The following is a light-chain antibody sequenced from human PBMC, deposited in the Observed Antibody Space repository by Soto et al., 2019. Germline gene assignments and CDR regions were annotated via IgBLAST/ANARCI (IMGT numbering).Light chain of an antibody. Sequence: QAVVTQTPSVSGAPGQRVTISCTGCSSNIGAGYDVHWYQQLPGTAPNILIYGNSIRASGVPDRCSGCKSGTSATLAITGLRAEDEADYFCQAYDSSLSRAVFGGGTPVTLL. CDR2: GNS. CDR1: SSNIGAGYD. V-gene: IGLV1-40*01. J-gene: IGLJ2*01. CDR3: QAYDSSLSRAV.